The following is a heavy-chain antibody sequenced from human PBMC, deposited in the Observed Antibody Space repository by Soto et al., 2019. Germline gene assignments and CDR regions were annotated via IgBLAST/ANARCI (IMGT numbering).Heavy chain of an antibody. Sequence: LRLSCAASGFTFSSYWMSWVRQAPGKGLEWVANIKQDGSEKYYVDSVKGRFTISRDNAKNSLYLQMNSLRAEDTAVYYCAVISSGWDFDYWGQGTLVTVSS. J-gene: IGHJ4*02. V-gene: IGHV3-7*01. CDR3: AVISSGWDFDY. D-gene: IGHD6-19*01. CDR1: GFTFSSYW. CDR2: IKQDGSEK.